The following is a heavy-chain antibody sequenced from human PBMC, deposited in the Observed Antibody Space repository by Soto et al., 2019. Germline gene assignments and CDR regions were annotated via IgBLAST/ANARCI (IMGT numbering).Heavy chain of an antibody. Sequence: SETLSLTCTVSGGSISSGGYYWSWIRQHPGKGLEWIGYIYYSGSTYYNPSLKSRVTISVDTSKNQFSLKLSSVTAADTAVYFCVRVGYYDSSGYYYLGLLDYWGQGTLVTV. J-gene: IGHJ4*02. CDR3: VRVGYYDSSGYYYLGLLDY. D-gene: IGHD3-22*01. CDR1: GGSISSGGYY. CDR2: IYYSGST. V-gene: IGHV4-31*03.